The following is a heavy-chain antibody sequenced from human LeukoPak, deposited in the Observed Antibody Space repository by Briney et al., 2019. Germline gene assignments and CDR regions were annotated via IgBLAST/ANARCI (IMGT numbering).Heavy chain of an antibody. V-gene: IGHV4-4*07. D-gene: IGHD6-13*01. Sequence: SETLSLTCTVSGGSISSYYWSWIRQPPGKGLEWIGRIYTSGSTNYNPSLKSRVTMSVDTSKNQFSLKLSSVTAADTAVYYCAREGSWYETPAASPLYYFDYWGQGTLVTVSS. CDR2: IYTSGST. CDR1: GGSISSYY. CDR3: AREGSWYETPAASPLYYFDY. J-gene: IGHJ4*02.